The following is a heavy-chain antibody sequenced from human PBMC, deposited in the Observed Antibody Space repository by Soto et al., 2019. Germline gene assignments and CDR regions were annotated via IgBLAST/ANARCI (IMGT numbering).Heavy chain of an antibody. Sequence: PGGSLRLSCAASGFTFDDYAMHWVRQAPGKGLEWVSGISWNSGSIGYADSVKGRFTISRDNAKNSLYLQMNSLRAEDTALYYCAKDMGELREDYYYMDVWGKGTTVTVSS. CDR2: ISWNSGSI. CDR1: GFTFDDYA. J-gene: IGHJ6*03. D-gene: IGHD1-7*01. V-gene: IGHV3-9*01. CDR3: AKDMGELREDYYYMDV.